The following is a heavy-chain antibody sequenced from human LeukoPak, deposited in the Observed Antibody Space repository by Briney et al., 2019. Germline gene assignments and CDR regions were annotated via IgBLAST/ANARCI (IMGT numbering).Heavy chain of an antibody. CDR1: GFTFSRYS. V-gene: IGHV3-21*01. CDR3: ARDLYGDYYFDY. Sequence: GGSLRLSCAVSGFTFSRYSMNWARQAPGKGPEWVSSISSSSSDIYYTDSLKGRFTISRDNAKNSLYLQMNGLRAEDTAVYYCARDLYGDYYFDYWGQGTLVTVSS. CDR2: ISSSSSDI. D-gene: IGHD4-17*01. J-gene: IGHJ4*02.